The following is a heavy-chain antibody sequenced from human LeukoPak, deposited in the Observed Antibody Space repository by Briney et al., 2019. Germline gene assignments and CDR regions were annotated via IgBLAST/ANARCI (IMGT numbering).Heavy chain of an antibody. CDR1: GFTFSRYG. CDR2: ISGSGGST. Sequence: GGSLRLSCAASGFTFSRYGMSWVRQAPGKGLEWVSAISGSGGSTYYADSVKGRFTISRDNSKSTLYIQMNSLRAEDTAVYYCARAKPKNMVRGLIMRRESRYYFDYWGQGTLVTVSS. D-gene: IGHD3-10*01. CDR3: ARAKPKNMVRGLIMRRESRYYFDY. J-gene: IGHJ4*02. V-gene: IGHV3-23*01.